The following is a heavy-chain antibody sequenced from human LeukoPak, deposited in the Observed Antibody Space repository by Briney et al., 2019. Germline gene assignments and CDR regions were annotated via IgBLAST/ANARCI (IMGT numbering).Heavy chain of an antibody. CDR2: INPNSGGT. CDR1: GYTFTGYY. CDR3: ARDLRVYNSSGSSL. Sequence: ASVRVSCKASGYTFTGYYMHWVRQAPGQGLEWMGWINPNSGGTNYAQKFQGRVTMTRDTSISTAYRDLSRLRSDDTPVDFCARDLRVYNSSGSSLWGQGTLVTVSS. D-gene: IGHD3-22*01. J-gene: IGHJ4*02. V-gene: IGHV1-2*02.